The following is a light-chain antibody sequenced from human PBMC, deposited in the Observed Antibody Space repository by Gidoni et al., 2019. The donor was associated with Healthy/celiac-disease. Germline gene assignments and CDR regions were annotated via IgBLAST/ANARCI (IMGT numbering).Light chain of an antibody. CDR3: QQYGTS. J-gene: IGKJ5*01. Sequence: EIVLTQSPGTLSLSPGERATLSCRASQSVSSSYLAWYQQKPGQAPRLLIYGASSRATGIPDRFSGSGSGTDFTLTISRLAPEDFAVYYCQQYGTSFGQGTRLEIK. CDR2: GAS. V-gene: IGKV3-20*01. CDR1: QSVSSSY.